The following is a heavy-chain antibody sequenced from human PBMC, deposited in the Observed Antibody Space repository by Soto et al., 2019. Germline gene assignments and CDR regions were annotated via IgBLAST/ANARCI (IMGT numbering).Heavy chain of an antibody. V-gene: IGHV4-30-4*01. J-gene: IGHJ4*01. CDR1: GGSISSGDYY. CDR3: APYYYDSSGYRIFDY. D-gene: IGHD3-22*01. CDR2: IYYSGST. Sequence: QVQLQESGPGLVKPSQTLSLTCTISGGSISSGDYYWSWIRQPPGKGLERIGYIYYSGSTYYNPSLQSRVTISVDTAESQFALKLSSGTAADTAVYYGAPYYYDSSGYRIFDYWGHGTLVTVSS.